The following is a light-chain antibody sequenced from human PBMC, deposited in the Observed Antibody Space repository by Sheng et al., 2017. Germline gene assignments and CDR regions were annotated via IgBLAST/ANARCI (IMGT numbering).Light chain of an antibody. CDR2: WAS. J-gene: IGKJ4*01. Sequence: DIVMTQSPDSLAVSLGERATINCKSSQSVLYSSNNKNYLAWYQQKPGQPPKLLIYWASTRESGVPDRFSGSGSGTDFTLTISSLQPEDFATYYCQQYYNTPFTFGGGTKWRSN. CDR3: QQYYNTPFT. V-gene: IGKV4-1*01. CDR1: QSVLYSSNNKNY.